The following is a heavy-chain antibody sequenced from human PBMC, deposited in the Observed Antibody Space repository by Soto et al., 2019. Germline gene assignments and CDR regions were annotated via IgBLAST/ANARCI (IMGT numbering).Heavy chain of an antibody. D-gene: IGHD3-3*01. CDR3: AREASFRFLEWRPDYYYHCLEV. CDR1: GYAFTDYH. Sequence: ASVKVSCKPSGYAFTDYHIHWVRQAAGQGLEFMEWINANNGGSGSAQQSQGRVTVTRDTSISTVYMELSNLRSDDTAVYYCAREASFRFLEWRPDYYYHCLEVWRKRTRVTVSS. J-gene: IGHJ6*01. V-gene: IGHV1-2*02. CDR2: INANNGGS.